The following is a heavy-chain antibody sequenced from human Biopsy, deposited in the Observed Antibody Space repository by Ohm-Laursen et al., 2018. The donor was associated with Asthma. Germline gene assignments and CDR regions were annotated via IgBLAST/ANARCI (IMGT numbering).Heavy chain of an antibody. J-gene: IGHJ4*02. CDR3: ARHWNWGSFFDY. CDR2: THHSGYT. CDR1: GGSFSSNY. D-gene: IGHD7-27*01. V-gene: IGHV4-59*08. Sequence: GTLSLTCTVSGGSFSSNYWSWIRQTPGKGLEWLGDTHHSGYTNYNPSLSSRLTLSVDTSKNQFPLKLTSVTAADTAVFYCARHWNWGSFFDYWGQGMLVTVSS.